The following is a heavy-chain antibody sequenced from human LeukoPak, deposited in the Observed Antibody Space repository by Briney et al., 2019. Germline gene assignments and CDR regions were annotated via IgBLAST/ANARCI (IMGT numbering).Heavy chain of an antibody. CDR3: AREVYYDSSGYAYGINWFDP. V-gene: IGHV4-4*07. CDR1: GGSISSYY. CDR2: IYTSGST. J-gene: IGHJ5*02. Sequence: SETLSLTCTVSGGSISSYYWSWIRQPAGKGLEWIGRIYTSGSTNYNPSLKSRVTMSVDTSKNQFSLKLSSVTAADTAVYYCAREVYYDSSGYAYGINWFDPWGQGTLVTVPS. D-gene: IGHD3-22*01.